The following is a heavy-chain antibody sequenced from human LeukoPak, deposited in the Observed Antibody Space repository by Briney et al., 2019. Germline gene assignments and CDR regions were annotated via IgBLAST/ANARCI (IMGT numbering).Heavy chain of an antibody. CDR3: ARGLLGYCSGGSCYSIRWFDP. CDR1: GDSIGSSTYY. J-gene: IGHJ5*02. CDR2: VYYTGST. V-gene: IGHV4-39*01. Sequence: SETLSLTCTVSGDSIGSSTYYWAWLRQPPGEGLEWIGSVYYTGSTHYIPSLKSRVTISLDTSKNQFSLKLSSVTAADTAVYYCARGLLGYCSGGSCYSIRWFDPWGQGTLVTVSS. D-gene: IGHD2-15*01.